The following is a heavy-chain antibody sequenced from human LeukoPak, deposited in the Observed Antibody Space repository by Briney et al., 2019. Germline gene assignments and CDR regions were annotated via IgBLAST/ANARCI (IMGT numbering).Heavy chain of an antibody. J-gene: IGHJ3*02. V-gene: IGHV1-2*02. CDR1: GYTFTGYY. D-gene: IGHD3-9*01. CDR2: INPNSGGT. CDR3: ARDREGYYDILTGYYGVGAFDI. Sequence: APVKVSCKASGYTFTGYYMHWVRQAPGQGLEWMGWINPNSGGTNYAQKFQGRVTMTRDTSISTAYMELSRLRSDDTAVYYCARDREGYYDILTGYYGVGAFDIWGQGTMVTVSS.